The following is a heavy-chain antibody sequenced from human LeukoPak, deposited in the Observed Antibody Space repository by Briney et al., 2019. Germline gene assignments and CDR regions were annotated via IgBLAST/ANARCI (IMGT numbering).Heavy chain of an antibody. D-gene: IGHD6-13*01. Sequence: ASVKVSCKASGYTFTGYYMHWVRQAPGQGLEWMGWINPNSGGTNYAQKFQGRVTMTRDTSISTAYMELSRLRSDDTAVYYCARDKSSPPGYFDLWGRGTLVTVSS. CDR3: ARDKSSPPGYFDL. J-gene: IGHJ2*01. V-gene: IGHV1-2*02. CDR2: INPNSGGT. CDR1: GYTFTGYY.